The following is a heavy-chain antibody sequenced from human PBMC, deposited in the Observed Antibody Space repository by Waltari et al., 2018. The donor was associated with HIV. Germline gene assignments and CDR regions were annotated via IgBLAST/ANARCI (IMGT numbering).Heavy chain of an antibody. CDR2: IPYSENT. D-gene: IGHD3-10*01. Sequence: QLQESGPGLVKPSETLSLTCTVSGGSMSSRSNDYWGWIRQPPGKGLEWTGSIPYSENTYYNPSLKGRVTLSIDTSENQFSLRLNSVTATDTAVYYCTRIKGTIYSSYFGMDVWGQGTTVIVSS. CDR3: TRIKGTIYSSYFGMDV. V-gene: IGHV4-39*01. J-gene: IGHJ6*02. CDR1: GGSMSSRSNDY.